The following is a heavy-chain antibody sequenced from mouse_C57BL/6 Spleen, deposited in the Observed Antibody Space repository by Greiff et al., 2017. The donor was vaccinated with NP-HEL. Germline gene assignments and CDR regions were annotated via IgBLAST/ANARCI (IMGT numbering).Heavy chain of an antibody. J-gene: IGHJ2*01. Sequence: VQLQQPGAELVRPGSSVKLSCKASGYTFTSYWMDWVKQRPGQGLEWIGNIYPSDSETHYNQKFKDKATLTVDKSSSTAYMQLSSLTSEDSAVYYCARGRYDGDYWGQGTTLTVSS. CDR1: GYTFTSYW. CDR2: IYPSDSET. V-gene: IGHV1-61*01. D-gene: IGHD2-12*01. CDR3: ARGRYDGDY.